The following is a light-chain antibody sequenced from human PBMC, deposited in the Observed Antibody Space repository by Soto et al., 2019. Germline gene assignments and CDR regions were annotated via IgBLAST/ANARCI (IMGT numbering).Light chain of an antibody. CDR2: GAS. CDR1: QSVSSNY. J-gene: IGKJ2*01. V-gene: IGKV3-20*01. CDR3: QHSGRSAYT. Sequence: EIVLTQSPGTLSLSPGERATLSCRASQSVSSNYLAWYQQKPGQAPRLLIYGASSRATGIPDRFSGSGSGTAFTLTISRLEPEDFAVYYCQHSGRSAYTFGQGTTLEIK.